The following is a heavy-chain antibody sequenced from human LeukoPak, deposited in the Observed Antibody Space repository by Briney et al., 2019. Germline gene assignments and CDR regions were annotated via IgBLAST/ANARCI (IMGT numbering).Heavy chain of an antibody. CDR1: GIHIHYYA. Sequence: GSLQISCSTSGIHIHYYAMHLVRPASRKGLEYVSTISANGGFTAYASSVKGRFTISRDNSKNTVYLQMGSLRSDDLAMYYCARDWQFDYWGQGTLVTVSS. CDR2: ISANGGFT. J-gene: IGHJ4*02. CDR3: ARDWQFDY. V-gene: IGHV3-64*01.